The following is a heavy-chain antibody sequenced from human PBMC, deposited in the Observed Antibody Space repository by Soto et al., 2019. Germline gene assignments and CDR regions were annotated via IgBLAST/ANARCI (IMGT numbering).Heavy chain of an antibody. Sequence: ASVKVSCKASGYTFTGYYRRWVRQAPGQGLEWMGWINPNSGGTNYAQKFQGWVTMTRDTSISTAYMELSRLRSDDTAVYYCAREGFTRELAVADTGAFDIWGQGTMVTVSS. CDR3: AREGFTRELAVADTGAFDI. D-gene: IGHD6-19*01. J-gene: IGHJ3*02. CDR1: GYTFTGYY. CDR2: INPNSGGT. V-gene: IGHV1-2*04.